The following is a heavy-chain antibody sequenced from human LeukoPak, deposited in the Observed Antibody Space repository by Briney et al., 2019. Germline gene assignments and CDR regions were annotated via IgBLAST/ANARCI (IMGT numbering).Heavy chain of an antibody. Sequence: SQTLSLTYTVSGGSIRSGDYYWSWIRQPPGKGLEWIGYIYYSGNTYYNPSLKSRVTISVDTSKKQFSLKLSSVTAADTAVNYCCRTTMTMMVGIPADAFDIWGQGTMVTVSS. V-gene: IGHV4-30-4*08. CDR2: IYYSGNT. CDR1: GGSIRSGDYY. D-gene: IGHD3-22*01. CDR3: CRTTMTMMVGIPADAFDI. J-gene: IGHJ3*02.